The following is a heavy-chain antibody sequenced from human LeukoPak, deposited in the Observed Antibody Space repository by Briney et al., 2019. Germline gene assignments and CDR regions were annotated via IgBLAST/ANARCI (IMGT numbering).Heavy chain of an antibody. Sequence: GGSLRLSCAASGFTFSSYGMHWVRQAPGKGLEWVAVISYDGSNKYYADSVKGRFTISRDNSKNTLYLLMNSLRTEDTAVYYCAKGPYTAMDHFDYWGQGTLVTVSS. J-gene: IGHJ4*02. CDR1: GFTFSSYG. D-gene: IGHD5-18*01. CDR3: AKGPYTAMDHFDY. CDR2: ISYDGSNK. V-gene: IGHV3-30*18.